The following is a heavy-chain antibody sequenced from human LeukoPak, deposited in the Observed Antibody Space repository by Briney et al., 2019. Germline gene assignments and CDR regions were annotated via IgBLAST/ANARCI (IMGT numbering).Heavy chain of an antibody. CDR3: TRDDGWELPFDY. V-gene: IGHV4-61*02. D-gene: IGHD1-26*01. J-gene: IGHJ4*02. CDR1: GGSISSGSYY. CDR2: IYTSGST. Sequence: PSQTLSLTCTVSGGSISSGSYYWSWIRQPAGKGLEWIGRIYTSGSTNYNPSLKSRVTISVDTSKNQFSLKLSSVTAADTAVHYCTRDDGWELPFDYWGQGTLVTVSS.